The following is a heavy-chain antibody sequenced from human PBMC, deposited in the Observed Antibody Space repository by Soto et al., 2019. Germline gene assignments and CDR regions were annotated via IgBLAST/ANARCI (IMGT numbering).Heavy chain of an antibody. D-gene: IGHD2-15*01. V-gene: IGHV3-33*01. CDR3: ARGRGYCSGGSCYYYFQH. Sequence: GGSLRLSCAASGFTFSSYGMHWVRQAPGKGLEWVAVIWYDGSNKYYADSVKGRFTISRDNSKNTLYLQMNSLRAEDTAVYYCARGRGYCSGGSCYYYFQHWGQGTLVTVSS. J-gene: IGHJ1*01. CDR2: IWYDGSNK. CDR1: GFTFSSYG.